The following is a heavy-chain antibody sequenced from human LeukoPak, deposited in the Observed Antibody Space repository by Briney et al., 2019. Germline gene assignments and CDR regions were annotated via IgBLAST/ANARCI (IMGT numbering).Heavy chain of an antibody. D-gene: IGHD3-22*01. Sequence: PSETLSLTCTVSGGSISSSSYYWGWIRQPPGKGLEWIGSIYYSGSTYYNPSLKSRVTISVDTSKNQFSLKLSSVTAADTAVYYCARRRRYYYDSRGYPYYFDYWGQGTLVTVSS. J-gene: IGHJ4*02. CDR2: IYYSGST. V-gene: IGHV4-39*01. CDR1: GGSISSSSYY. CDR3: ARRRRYYYDSRGYPYYFDY.